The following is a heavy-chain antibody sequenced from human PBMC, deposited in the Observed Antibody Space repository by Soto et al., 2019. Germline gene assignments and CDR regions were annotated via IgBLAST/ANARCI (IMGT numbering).Heavy chain of an antibody. V-gene: IGHV1-69*12. Sequence: QVQLVQSGAEVKKPGSSVKVSCKASGGIFGSSVFNWVRQAPGQGLEWMGGIIPMFGRPNYAQKFQDRVTITADESTSTAYMELSSLRSEDTAVFYCARDLGSGYDPGDYWGQGTPVTVSS. CDR1: GGIFGSSV. CDR2: IIPMFGRP. D-gene: IGHD5-12*01. J-gene: IGHJ4*02. CDR3: ARDLGSGYDPGDY.